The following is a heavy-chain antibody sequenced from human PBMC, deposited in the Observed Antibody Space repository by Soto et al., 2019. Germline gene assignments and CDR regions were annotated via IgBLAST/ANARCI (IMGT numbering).Heavy chain of an antibody. CDR3: ARRGYYYGMDV. V-gene: IGHV5-51*01. Sequence: PGESLKISCNGSGYSFSSYWIGWVRQMPGKGLEWMGVINPRDSDTRYSSSFQGQVTISADKSISTAYLQWSSLKASDTAMYYCARRGYYYGMDVWGQGTTVTVSS. J-gene: IGHJ6*02. CDR1: GYSFSSYW. CDR2: INPRDSDT.